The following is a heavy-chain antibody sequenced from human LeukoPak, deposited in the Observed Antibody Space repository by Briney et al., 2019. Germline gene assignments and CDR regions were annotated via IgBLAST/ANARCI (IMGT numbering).Heavy chain of an antibody. D-gene: IGHD3-10*01. CDR3: ARGLAAGVVGFDY. CDR2: INHSGST. Sequence: PSETLSLTCGVYGGSFSGYYWSWIRQPPGKGLEWIGEINHSGSTNYNPSLKSRVTISVDTSKNHFSLKLSSVTAADTAAYYCARGLAAGVVGFDYWGQGTLVTVSS. J-gene: IGHJ4*02. V-gene: IGHV4-34*01. CDR1: GGSFSGYY.